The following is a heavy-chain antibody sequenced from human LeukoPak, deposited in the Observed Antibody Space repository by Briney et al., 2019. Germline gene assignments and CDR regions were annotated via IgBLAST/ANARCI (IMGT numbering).Heavy chain of an antibody. Sequence: GGSLRLSCAASGFTFSIYAMSCVRQAPGKGLEWGSPISGSVGSTYYADSVKGRFTISRDNSKNTLYLKMNSLRAEDTAVYYCAKPSNIVVVPAAMGPYGMGVWGQGTTVTVSS. D-gene: IGHD2-2*01. CDR2: ISGSVGST. J-gene: IGHJ6*02. CDR1: GFTFSIYA. V-gene: IGHV3-23*01. CDR3: AKPSNIVVVPAAMGPYGMGV.